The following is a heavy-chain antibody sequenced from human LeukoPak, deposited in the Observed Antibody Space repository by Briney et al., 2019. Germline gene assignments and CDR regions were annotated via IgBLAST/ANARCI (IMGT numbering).Heavy chain of an antibody. J-gene: IGHJ1*01. CDR1: VGTFSIYA. V-gene: IGHV1-69*04. Sequence: ASVKVSCKASVGTFSIYAISWVRQATGQGLEWMGRIIPILGIANYAQKFQGRVTITADKSTSTAYMELSSLRSEDTAVYYCARTYCSGGSCYSRGSAEYFQHWGQGTLVTVSS. D-gene: IGHD2-15*01. CDR2: IIPILGIA. CDR3: ARTYCSGGSCYSRGSAEYFQH.